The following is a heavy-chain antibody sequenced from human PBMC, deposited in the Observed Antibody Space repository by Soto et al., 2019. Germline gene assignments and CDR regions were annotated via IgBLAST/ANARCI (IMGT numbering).Heavy chain of an antibody. CDR1: GDSVSSNSAA. D-gene: IGHD6-13*01. Sequence: SQTLSLTCDISGDSVSSNSAAWNWIRQSPSRGLEWLGRTYYRSKWYNDYAVSVKSRITINPDTSKNQFSLQLNSVTPEDTAVYYCARESVTAAGEDNWFDPWGQGTLVTVSS. CDR3: ARESVTAAGEDNWFDP. J-gene: IGHJ5*02. V-gene: IGHV6-1*01. CDR2: TYYRSKWYN.